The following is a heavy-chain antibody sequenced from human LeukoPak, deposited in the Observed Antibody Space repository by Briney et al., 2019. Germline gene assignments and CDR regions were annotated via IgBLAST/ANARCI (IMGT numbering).Heavy chain of an antibody. D-gene: IGHD4-17*01. CDR3: ARGLLATVTY. V-gene: IGHV4-4*02. J-gene: IGHJ4*02. CDR1: GGSISSSNW. CDR2: IYHSGST. Sequence: KSSETLSLTCAVSGGSISSSNWWSWVRQPPGKGLEWIGSIYHSGSTYYNPSLKSRVTISVDTSKNQFSLKLSSVTAADTAVYYCARGLLATVTYWGQGTLVTVSS.